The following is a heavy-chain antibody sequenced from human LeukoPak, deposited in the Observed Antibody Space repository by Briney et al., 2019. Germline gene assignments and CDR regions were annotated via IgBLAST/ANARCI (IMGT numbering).Heavy chain of an antibody. Sequence: PGGSLRLSCAASGFTFSSYAMSWVRQAPGKGLEWVSAISGSGGSTYYADSVKGRFTISRDNSKNTLYLQMNSLRAEDTAVYYCAKVAKYDFWSGYCYFDYWGQGSLVTVSS. V-gene: IGHV3-23*01. CDR1: GFTFSSYA. J-gene: IGHJ4*02. D-gene: IGHD3-3*01. CDR3: AKVAKYDFWSGYCYFDY. CDR2: ISGSGGST.